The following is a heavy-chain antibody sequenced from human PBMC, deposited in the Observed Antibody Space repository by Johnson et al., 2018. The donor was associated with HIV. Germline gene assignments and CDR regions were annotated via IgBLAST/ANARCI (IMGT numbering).Heavy chain of an antibody. CDR1: GFTFSSYA. V-gene: IGHV3-30*04. CDR3: AGEAVAFDI. CDR2: ISYAGSNK. J-gene: IGHJ3*02. Sequence: QVQLVESGGGLVQPGGSLRLSCAASGFTFSSYAMHWVRPAPDKGLEWVAVISYAGSNKYYADSVKGRFTISRDNSTNTLYPQMNRLRAEDTAVYYCAGEAVAFDIWGQGTTVTVSP.